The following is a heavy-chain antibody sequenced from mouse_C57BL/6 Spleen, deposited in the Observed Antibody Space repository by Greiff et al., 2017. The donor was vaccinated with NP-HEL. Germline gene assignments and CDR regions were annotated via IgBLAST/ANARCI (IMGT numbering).Heavy chain of an antibody. D-gene: IGHD2-1*01. CDR1: GYTFTSYW. Sequence: QVHVKQPGAELVKPGASVKLSCKASGYTFTSYWMHWVKQRPGQGLEWIGMIHPNSGSTNYNEKFKSKATLTVDKSSSTAYMQLSSLTSEDSAVYYCARFYYGNLYYFDYWGQGTTLTVSS. V-gene: IGHV1-64*01. J-gene: IGHJ2*01. CDR2: IHPNSGST. CDR3: ARFYYGNLYYFDY.